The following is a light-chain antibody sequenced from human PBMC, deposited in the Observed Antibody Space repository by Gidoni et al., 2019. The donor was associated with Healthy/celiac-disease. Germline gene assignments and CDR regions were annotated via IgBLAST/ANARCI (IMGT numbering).Light chain of an antibody. CDR1: QSLLHSNGYNY. V-gene: IGKV2-28*01. Sequence: DIVRTQSPLSLPVTPGEPASISCRSSQSLLHSNGYNYLDWYLQKPGQSPQLLIYLGSNRASGVPDRFSGSGSGTDFTLKISRVEAEDVGVYYCMQALQTPPNTFXQXTKLEIK. CDR3: MQALQTPPNT. CDR2: LGS. J-gene: IGKJ2*01.